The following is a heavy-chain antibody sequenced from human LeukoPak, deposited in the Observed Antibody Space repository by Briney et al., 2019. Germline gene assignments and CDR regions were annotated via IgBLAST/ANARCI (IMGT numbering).Heavy chain of an antibody. CDR2: IFPGDSDT. CDR1: EDTFNNYW. Sequence: RGESLKISCEASEDTFNNYWIAWVRQVPGKGLEWVGIIFPGDSDTRYSPSLRGHVTISADKSVSTAYLQWGSLKASDSAMYYCVRDRNGRYAFDIWGLGTRVTVSS. J-gene: IGHJ3*02. CDR3: VRDRNGRYAFDI. D-gene: IGHD1-14*01. V-gene: IGHV5-51*01.